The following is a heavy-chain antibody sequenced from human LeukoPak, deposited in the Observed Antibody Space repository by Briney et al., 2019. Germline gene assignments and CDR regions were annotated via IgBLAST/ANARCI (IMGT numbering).Heavy chain of an antibody. CDR3: ARFPTWTEGGDY. V-gene: IGHV4-59*08. Sequence: NPGGSLRLSCAASGFTFSSYAMSWIRQPPGKGLEWIGYIYYSGSTNYNPSLKSRVTISVDTSKNQFSLKLSSVTAADTAVYYCARFPTWTEGGDYWGQGTLVTVSS. D-gene: IGHD3/OR15-3a*01. CDR2: IYYSGST. CDR1: GFTFSSYA. J-gene: IGHJ4*02.